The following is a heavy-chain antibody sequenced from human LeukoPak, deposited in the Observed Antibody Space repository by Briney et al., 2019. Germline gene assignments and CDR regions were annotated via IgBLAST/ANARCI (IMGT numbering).Heavy chain of an antibody. Sequence: PSETLSLTCAVYGGSFSGYYWSWIRRPPGKGLEWIGEINHSGSTNYNPSLKSRVTISVDTSKNQFSLKLSSVTAADTAVYYCARSPGYSSSWLNAFDIWGQGTMVTVSS. D-gene: IGHD6-13*01. CDR3: ARSPGYSSSWLNAFDI. CDR1: GGSFSGYY. CDR2: INHSGST. J-gene: IGHJ3*02. V-gene: IGHV4-34*01.